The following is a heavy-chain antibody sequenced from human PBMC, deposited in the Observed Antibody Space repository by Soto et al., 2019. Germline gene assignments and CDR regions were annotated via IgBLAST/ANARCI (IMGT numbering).Heavy chain of an antibody. D-gene: IGHD6-13*01. CDR1: GFTFSDYS. CDR2: IRSSGNTT. J-gene: IGHJ4*02. V-gene: IGHV3-48*01. CDR3: AREGSSRSYYYDY. Sequence: GGSLRLSCAASGFTFSDYSMNWVRQAPGKGLEWVSYIRSSGNTTYYADSVRGRFTISRDSAENSLYLQMNSLRVEDTAVYYCAREGSSRSYYYDYWGQGTLVTVSS.